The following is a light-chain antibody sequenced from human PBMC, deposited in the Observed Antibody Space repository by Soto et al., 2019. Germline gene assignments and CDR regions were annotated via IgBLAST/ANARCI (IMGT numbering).Light chain of an antibody. V-gene: IGLV1-44*01. Sequence: QSVLTQPPSASGTPGQRVTISCSGSSSNIGSHTVNWYQQLPGTAPRLLIYNTYYRPSGVPDRFSGSKSGTSASLAISGLQSEGEADYYCAAWDDSLNGVFFGGGTKLTVL. CDR2: NTY. CDR3: AAWDDSLNGVF. CDR1: SSNIGSHT. J-gene: IGLJ2*01.